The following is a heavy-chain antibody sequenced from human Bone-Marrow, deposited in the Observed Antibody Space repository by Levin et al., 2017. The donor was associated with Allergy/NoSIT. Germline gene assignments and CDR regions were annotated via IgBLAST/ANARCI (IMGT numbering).Heavy chain of an antibody. D-gene: IGHD3-16*01. CDR3: AGDLGDWKPLGAFDF. Sequence: PGGSLRLSCAASDFTFNNYWMQWVRQAPGKGLVWVARINSDGITTTYADSVKGRFTISRDNARDTLYLQMNSLRAEDTAVYFCAGDLGDWKPLGAFDFWGRGTLVAVSS. CDR1: DFTFNNYW. J-gene: IGHJ3*01. CDR2: INSDGITT. V-gene: IGHV3-74*03.